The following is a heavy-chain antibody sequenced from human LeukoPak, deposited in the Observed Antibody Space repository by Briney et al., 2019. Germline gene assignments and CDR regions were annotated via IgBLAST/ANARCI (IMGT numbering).Heavy chain of an antibody. CDR3: ARGGAAAARKRGIDY. CDR2: ISENGRAK. Sequence: PGGSLRLSCATSGFIFSNYWMTWVRQAPGKGLEWVASISENGRAKPYVASVRGRFTISRDNTKNSLYLQMNSLRVEDTAVYYCARGGAAAARKRGIDYWGQGTLVTVSS. CDR1: GFIFSNYW. J-gene: IGHJ4*02. D-gene: IGHD6-13*01. V-gene: IGHV3-7*01.